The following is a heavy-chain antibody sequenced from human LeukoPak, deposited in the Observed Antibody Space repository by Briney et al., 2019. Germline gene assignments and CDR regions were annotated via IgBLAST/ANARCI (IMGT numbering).Heavy chain of an antibody. CDR3: ARGDNMKWLRLTDY. D-gene: IGHD5-12*01. CDR1: GYTFTSYY. J-gene: IGHJ4*02. V-gene: IGHV7-4-1*02. Sequence: ASVKVSCKASGYTFTSYYIHWVRQAPGQGLEWMGWINTNTGNPTYAQGFTGRFVFSLDTSVSTAYLQISSLKAEDTAVYYCARGDNMKWLRLTDYWGQGTLVTVSS. CDR2: INTNTGNP.